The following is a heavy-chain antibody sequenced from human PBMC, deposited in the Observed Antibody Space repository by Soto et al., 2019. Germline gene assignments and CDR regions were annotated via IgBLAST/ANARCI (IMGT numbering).Heavy chain of an antibody. CDR1: GYTFTSYR. CDR3: ARAPQTVAGAGIWY. CDR2: ISGYNGDT. V-gene: IGHV1-18*01. Sequence: ASVKVSCKASGYTFTSYRISWVRQAPGQGLEWMGWISGYNGDTNYAQKYQGRVTMTTDTSTSTAYMELRSLRSDDTAVYYCARAPQTVAGAGIWYWGQGTLVTVSS. D-gene: IGHD6-13*01. J-gene: IGHJ4*02.